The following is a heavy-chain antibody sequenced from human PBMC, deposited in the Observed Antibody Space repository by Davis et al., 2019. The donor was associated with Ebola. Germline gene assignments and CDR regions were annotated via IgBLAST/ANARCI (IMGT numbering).Heavy chain of an antibody. J-gene: IGHJ4*02. V-gene: IGHV1-3*01. D-gene: IGHD1-26*01. CDR3: ARDLGMISGSYFDY. Sequence: AASVKVSCKASGYTFTSYAMHWVRQAPGQRLEWMGWINAGNGNTKYSQKLQGRVTMTTDTSTSTAYMELRSLRSDDTAVYYCARDLGMISGSYFDYWGQGTLVTVSS. CDR2: INAGNGNT. CDR1: GYTFTSYA.